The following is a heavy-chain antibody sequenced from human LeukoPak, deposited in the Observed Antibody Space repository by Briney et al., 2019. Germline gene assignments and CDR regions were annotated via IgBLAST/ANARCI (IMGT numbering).Heavy chain of an antibody. Sequence: ASVKVSCKASGYTFTSYGISWVRQAPGQGLEWMGWISAYNGNTNYAQKLQGRVTMTTDTSTSTAYMELRSLRSDDTAVYYCARDEVAVAGSDYYGMDVRGQGTTVTVSS. V-gene: IGHV1-18*01. CDR2: ISAYNGNT. D-gene: IGHD6-19*01. CDR3: ARDEVAVAGSDYYGMDV. J-gene: IGHJ6*02. CDR1: GYTFTSYG.